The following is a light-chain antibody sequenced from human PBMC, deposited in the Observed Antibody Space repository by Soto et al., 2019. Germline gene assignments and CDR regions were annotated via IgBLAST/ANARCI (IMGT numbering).Light chain of an antibody. CDR3: QQYFNWPLTWT. CDR2: GAS. CDR1: QSVSSSY. Sequence: EIVMTQSPATLSVSPGERATLSCRASQSVSSSYLAWYQQKPGQAPRLLIYGASTRATGVPARFTGSGSGIEFSLTISSLLSEDSAFYYCQQYFNWPLTWTFGPGTKV. V-gene: IGKV3-15*01. J-gene: IGKJ1*01.